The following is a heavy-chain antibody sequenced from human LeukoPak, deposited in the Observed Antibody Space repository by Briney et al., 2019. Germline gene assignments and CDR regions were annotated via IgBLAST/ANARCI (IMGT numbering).Heavy chain of an antibody. D-gene: IGHD3-22*01. CDR1: GYTFTSYA. CDR2: INTNTGNP. CDR3: ARDRGAVDSSGYSRCVY. Sequence: ASVKVSCKASGYTFTSYAMNWVRQAPEQGLEWMGWINTNTGNPTYAQGFTGRFVLSLDTSVSTAYLQISSLKAEDTAVYYCARDRGAVDSSGYSRCVYWGQGTLVTVSS. J-gene: IGHJ4*02. V-gene: IGHV7-4-1*02.